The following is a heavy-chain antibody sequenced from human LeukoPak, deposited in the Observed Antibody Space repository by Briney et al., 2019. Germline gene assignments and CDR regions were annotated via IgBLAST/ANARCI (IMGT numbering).Heavy chain of an antibody. CDR2: IYYSGST. CDR1: GGPISSYY. CDR3: ARHLSGPPTK. J-gene: IGHJ4*02. Sequence: PSETLSLTCTVSGGPISSYYWSWIRQPPGKGLEWIGYIYYSGSTNYNPSLKSRVTISVDTSKNQFSLKLSSVTAADTAVYYCARHLSGPPTKWGQGTLVTVSS. V-gene: IGHV4-59*08. D-gene: IGHD5-12*01.